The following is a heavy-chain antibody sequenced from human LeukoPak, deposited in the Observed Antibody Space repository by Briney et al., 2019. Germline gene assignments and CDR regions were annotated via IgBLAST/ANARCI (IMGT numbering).Heavy chain of an antibody. D-gene: IGHD3-10*01. CDR3: AKGRDYFGLFDS. J-gene: IGHJ4*02. Sequence: GGSLRLSCAASGFTFSSYAMSWVRQAPGKGLDWVSAISGSGGSTYYADSVKGRFTISRDNSKNTLYLQMNSLRADDTAVYYCAKGRDYFGLFDSWGQGTLVTVSS. V-gene: IGHV3-23*01. CDR2: ISGSGGST. CDR1: GFTFSSYA.